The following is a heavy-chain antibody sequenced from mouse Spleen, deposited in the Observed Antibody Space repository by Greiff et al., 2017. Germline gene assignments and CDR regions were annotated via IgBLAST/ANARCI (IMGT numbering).Heavy chain of an antibody. V-gene: IGHV1-54*01. CDR2: INPGSGGT. CDR1: GYAFTNYL. Sequence: QVQLKQSGAELVRPGTSVKVSCKASGYAFTNYLIEWVKQRPGQGLEWIGVINPGSGGTNYNEKFKGKATLTADKSSSTAYMQLSSLTSEDSAVYFCARESNYDGKRVYFDYWGQGTTLTVSS. CDR3: ARESNYDGKRVYFDY. J-gene: IGHJ2*01. D-gene: IGHD2-3*01.